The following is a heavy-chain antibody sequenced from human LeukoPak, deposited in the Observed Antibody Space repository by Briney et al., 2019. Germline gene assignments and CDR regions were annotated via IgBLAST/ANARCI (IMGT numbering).Heavy chain of an antibody. CDR3: ARSNGAFDI. CDR1: GYTFTSYY. J-gene: IGHJ3*02. Sequence: ASVKVSCKASGYTFTSYYVHWVRQAPGQGLEWMGIINPSGGSTSYAQKFQGRVTMTRGTSTSTAYMELSSLRSEDTAVYYCARSNGAFDIWGQGTMVTVSS. V-gene: IGHV1-46*01. D-gene: IGHD4-11*01. CDR2: INPSGGST.